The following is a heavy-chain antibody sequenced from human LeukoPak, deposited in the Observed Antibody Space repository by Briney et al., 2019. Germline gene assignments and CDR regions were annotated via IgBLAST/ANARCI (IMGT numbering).Heavy chain of an antibody. J-gene: IGHJ6*03. D-gene: IGHD5-18*01. Sequence: SETLSLTCTVSGGSISSSSYYWGWIRQPPGKGLEWIGSIYYSGSTYYNPSLKSRVTISVDTSKNQFSLKLSSVTAADTAVYYCAREGRYRYGYNEYHLYMDIWGKGTTVTVSS. V-gene: IGHV4-39*07. CDR2: IYYSGST. CDR1: GGSISSSSYY. CDR3: AREGRYRYGYNEYHLYMDI.